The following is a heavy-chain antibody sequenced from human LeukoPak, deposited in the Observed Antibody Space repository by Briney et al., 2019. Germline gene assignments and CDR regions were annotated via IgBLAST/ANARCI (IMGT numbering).Heavy chain of an antibody. CDR3: ARKYRYSGYDPFDY. CDR2: IYYSGST. CDR1: GGSISSYY. V-gene: IGHV4-59*01. J-gene: IGHJ4*02. Sequence: SETLSLTCTVSGGSISSYYWSWIRQPPGKGLEWIGYIYYSGSTNYNPSLKSRVTISVDTSKNQFSLKLGSVTAADTAVYYCARKYRYSGYDPFDYWGQGTLVTVSS. D-gene: IGHD5-12*01.